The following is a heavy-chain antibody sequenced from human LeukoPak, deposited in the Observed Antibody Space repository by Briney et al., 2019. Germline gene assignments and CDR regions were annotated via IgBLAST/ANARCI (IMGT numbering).Heavy chain of an antibody. J-gene: IGHJ6*03. CDR2: IYYSGST. CDR3: ARDSPLDYYYYYMDV. Sequence: SETLSLTCTVSGGSISNKYWSWIRQPPGKGLEWIGYIYYSGSTNYNPSLKSRVTISVDTSKNQFSLKLSSVTAADTAVYYCARDSPLDYYYYYMDVWGKGTTVTISS. V-gene: IGHV4-59*12. CDR1: GGSISNKY.